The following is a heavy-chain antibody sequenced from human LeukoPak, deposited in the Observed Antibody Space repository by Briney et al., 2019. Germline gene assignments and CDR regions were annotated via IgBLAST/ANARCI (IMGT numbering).Heavy chain of an antibody. V-gene: IGHV1-18*01. CDR1: GYTFTSYG. CDR2: ISAYNGNT. CDR3: ARRLSITIFGVVIHAPFDP. J-gene: IGHJ5*02. D-gene: IGHD3-3*01. Sequence: ASVKVSCKASGYTFTSYGISWVRQAPGQGLEWMGWISAYNGNTNYAQKLQGRVTMTTDTSTSTAYMGLRSLRSDDTAVYYCARRLSITIFGVVIHAPFDPWGQGTLVTVSS.